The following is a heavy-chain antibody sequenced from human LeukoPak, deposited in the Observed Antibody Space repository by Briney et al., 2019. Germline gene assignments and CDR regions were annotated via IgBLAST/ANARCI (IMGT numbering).Heavy chain of an antibody. J-gene: IGHJ4*02. Sequence: SQTLSLTCTVSADSISSIGHYWAWIRHHPGKGPETIGFIHFSGSTNHNPSLKSRVAISVDVSKNQFSLRLSSVTSADTAVYYCARGGNRFGGFYFDYWGQGILVTVSS. CDR1: ADSISSIGHY. CDR3: ARGGNRFGGFYFDY. D-gene: IGHD3-10*01. CDR2: IHFSGST. V-gene: IGHV4-31*03.